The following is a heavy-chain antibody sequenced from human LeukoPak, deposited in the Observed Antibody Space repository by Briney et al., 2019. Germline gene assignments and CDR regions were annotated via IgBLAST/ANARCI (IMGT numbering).Heavy chain of an antibody. CDR3: ARADWVAAAGRRGYHFDY. CDR1: GGTFSSYA. CDR2: IIPIFGTA. D-gene: IGHD6-13*01. Sequence: ASVKVSCKASGGTFSSYAISWVRQAPGQGLEWMGGIIPIFGTANYAQKFQGRVTITADKSTSTAYMELSSLRSEDTAVYYCARADWVAAAGRRGYHFDYWGQGTLVTVSS. J-gene: IGHJ4*02. V-gene: IGHV1-69*06.